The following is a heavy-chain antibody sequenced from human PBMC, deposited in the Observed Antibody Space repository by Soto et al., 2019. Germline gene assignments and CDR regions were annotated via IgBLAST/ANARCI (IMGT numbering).Heavy chain of an antibody. Sequence: QITLKESGPSPVKPTQTLTVTCTFSGFSLSNSGVGVAWIRQPPGKALEWLALIYGDNDKRYSPSLKTRLTISNGNSHTHVVLRITSMDPVATATYYCGHYSLHDSGDYDLGASRVFDSWGQGTLVTVSS. D-gene: IGHD4-17*01. CDR2: IYGDNDK. V-gene: IGHV2-5*02. J-gene: IGHJ4*02. CDR3: GHYSLHDSGDYDLGASRVFDS. CDR1: GFSLSNSGVG.